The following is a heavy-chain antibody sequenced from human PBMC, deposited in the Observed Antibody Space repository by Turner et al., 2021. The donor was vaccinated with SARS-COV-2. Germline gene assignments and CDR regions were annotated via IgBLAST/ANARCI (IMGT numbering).Heavy chain of an antibody. Sequence: EVQLVESGGGLVKTGGSLSFSCAASAFTFSSYSMNWVREAPGKGLEWVAAISSNRRDRDSAGSVKGRVTTSRENAKNTLYLKMNSLRAEYTAGYYCGRDRDDFWSCYHRHAVDIWGQGTTVTVSS. J-gene: IGHJ3*02. CDR2: ISSNRRDR. D-gene: IGHD3-3*01. CDR3: GRDRDDFWSCYHRHAVDI. V-gene: IGHV3-21*01. CDR1: AFTFSSYS.